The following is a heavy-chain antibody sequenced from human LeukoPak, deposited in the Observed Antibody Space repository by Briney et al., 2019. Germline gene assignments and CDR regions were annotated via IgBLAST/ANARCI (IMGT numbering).Heavy chain of an antibody. Sequence: PSETLSLTCAVSGASIISNNWWSWVRQPSGKGLEWIGEIWHSGTTNYNPSLKSRVTISVDNSKNQFSLKLNSVTAADTAVYYCVGADYGGHWGQGTLVTVSS. D-gene: IGHD4-17*01. V-gene: IGHV4-4*02. CDR1: GASIISNNW. CDR3: VGADYGGH. J-gene: IGHJ4*02. CDR2: IWHSGTT.